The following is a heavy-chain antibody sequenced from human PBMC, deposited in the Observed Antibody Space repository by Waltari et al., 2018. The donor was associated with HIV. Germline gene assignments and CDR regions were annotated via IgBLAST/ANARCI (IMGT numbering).Heavy chain of an antibody. Sequence: QVQLVQSGAEVKQPGASVKVSCQASGYTFTGYHMPGLRQAPEQGREWMGWINPNSGGTNYAQKFQGRVTMTRDTSISTAYMELSRLRSDDTAVYYCARGEGIAVAGMDYWGQGTLVTVSS. J-gene: IGHJ4*02. V-gene: IGHV1-2*02. CDR3: ARGEGIAVAGMDY. CDR2: INPNSGGT. D-gene: IGHD6-19*01. CDR1: GYTFTGYH.